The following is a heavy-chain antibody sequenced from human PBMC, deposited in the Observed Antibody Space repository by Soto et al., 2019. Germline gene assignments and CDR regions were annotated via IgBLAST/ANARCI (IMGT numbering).Heavy chain of an antibody. CDR1: GFTFINYA. V-gene: IGHV3-23*01. Sequence: PGGSLRLSCAAAGFTFINYAVKWVRKTPGKGLEWVSLIGESGTPTYYADSVKGRFTISRDNSGNTLFLEMYSLRAEDTAVYYCARYIPGVRYYGMDVWGQGTTVTVSS. CDR2: IGESGTPT. J-gene: IGHJ6*02. CDR3: ARYIPGVRYYGMDV. D-gene: IGHD2-2*01.